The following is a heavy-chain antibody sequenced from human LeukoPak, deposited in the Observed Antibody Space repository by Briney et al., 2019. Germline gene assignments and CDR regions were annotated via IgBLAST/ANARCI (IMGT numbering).Heavy chain of an antibody. CDR3: ARDLIYYDSSGYHNDAFDV. D-gene: IGHD3-22*01. J-gene: IGHJ3*01. CDR2: IYYSGST. Sequence: SETLSLTCTVSGGSISGYYWTWIRQPPGKGLEWIGYIYYSGSTNYNPSLKSRVTISVDTSKNQFSLKLSSVTAADTAVYYCARDLIYYDSSGYHNDAFDVWGQGTMVTVSS. V-gene: IGHV4-59*01. CDR1: GGSISGYY.